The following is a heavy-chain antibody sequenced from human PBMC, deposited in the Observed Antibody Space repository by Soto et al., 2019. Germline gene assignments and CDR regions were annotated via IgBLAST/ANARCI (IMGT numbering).Heavy chain of an antibody. CDR2: INHSGST. Sequence: SETLSLTCAVYGGSFSGYYWSWIRQPPGKGLEWIGEINHSGSTNYNPSLKSRVTISVDTSKNQFSLKLSSVTAADTAVYYCARFGLRRDYNSWGQGTLVTVSS. V-gene: IGHV4-34*01. CDR3: ARFGLRRDYNS. D-gene: IGHD4-17*01. CDR1: GGSFSGYY. J-gene: IGHJ4*02.